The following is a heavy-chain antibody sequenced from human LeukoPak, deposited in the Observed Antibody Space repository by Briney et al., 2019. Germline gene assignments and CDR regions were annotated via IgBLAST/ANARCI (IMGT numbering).Heavy chain of an antibody. D-gene: IGHD3-10*01. Sequence: PGGSPRLSCAASGFTFSSYWMHWVRQAPGKGLMWVSHINSDGSTTTYADSVKGRFTISRDNAENTLYLQVNSLRVEDTAVYFCASFGGLDYWGQGTLVTVSS. V-gene: IGHV3-74*01. CDR2: INSDGSTT. J-gene: IGHJ4*02. CDR3: ASFGGLDY. CDR1: GFTFSSYW.